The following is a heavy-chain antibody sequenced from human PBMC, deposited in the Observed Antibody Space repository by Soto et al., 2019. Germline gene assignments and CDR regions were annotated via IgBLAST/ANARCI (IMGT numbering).Heavy chain of an antibody. V-gene: IGHV1-69*01. D-gene: IGHD3-22*01. CDR1: GGTFSSYA. J-gene: IGHJ4*02. Sequence: QVQLVQAGAEVKKPGSSVKVSCKASGGTFSSYAISWVRQAPGHGLEWMGGIIPIFGTASYAQKFQGRVTIIADESASIAYMELSSRRSEDTAVYYCARSHDSSGYYRAYFDYWGKGTLVTVS. CDR2: IIPIFGTA. CDR3: ARSHDSSGYYRAYFDY.